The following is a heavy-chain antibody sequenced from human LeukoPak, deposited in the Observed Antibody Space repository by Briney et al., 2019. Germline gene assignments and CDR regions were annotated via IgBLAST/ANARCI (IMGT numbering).Heavy chain of an antibody. Sequence: AGESLKISCKVSGYRFTSYWINWVRQMPGKGLEWMGIIYPGDSDARYSPSFQGQVTISADKSISTSYLQWSNVKASDTAMYYCARVNTAVFDYWGQGTLVTVSS. CDR1: GYRFTSYW. CDR2: IYPGDSDA. D-gene: IGHD5-18*01. CDR3: ARVNTAVFDY. V-gene: IGHV5-51*01. J-gene: IGHJ4*02.